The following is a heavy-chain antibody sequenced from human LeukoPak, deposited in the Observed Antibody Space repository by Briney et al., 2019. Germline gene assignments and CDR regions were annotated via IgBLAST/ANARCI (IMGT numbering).Heavy chain of an antibody. Sequence: PSETLSLTCTISGGSITGSSYYWGWIRQSPGKGLEWIGNIYYSGSTYYNSSLKSRVTISVDTSKNQFSLKLSSVTAADTAIYYCARLYCSGGSCYRTFDYWGQGTLVTVSS. J-gene: IGHJ4*02. CDR1: GGSITGSSYY. CDR3: ARLYCSGGSCYRTFDY. D-gene: IGHD2-15*01. CDR2: IYYSGST. V-gene: IGHV4-39*07.